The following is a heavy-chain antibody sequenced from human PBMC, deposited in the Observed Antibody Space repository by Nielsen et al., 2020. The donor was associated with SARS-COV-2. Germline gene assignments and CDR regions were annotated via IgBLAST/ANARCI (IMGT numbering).Heavy chain of an antibody. CDR1: GYTFSSHD. V-gene: IGHV1-69*13. D-gene: IGHD1-26*01. J-gene: IGHJ3*02. CDR2: SIPIFGTG. Sequence: SVKVSCKASGYTFSSHDISWVRQAPGQGLEWMGGSIPIFGTGNNAQKFQGRVTITADESTSTAYMELSSLRSEDTAVYYCARVGGWDDAFDIWGQGTVVTVSS. CDR3: ARVGGWDDAFDI.